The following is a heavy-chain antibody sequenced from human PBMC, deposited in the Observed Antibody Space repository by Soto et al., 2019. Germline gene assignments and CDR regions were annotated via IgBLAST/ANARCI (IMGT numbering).Heavy chain of an antibody. CDR2: IYYSGST. D-gene: IGHD4-17*01. CDR3: ARSRTTVTPSGFQH. CDR1: GDSINNFY. J-gene: IGHJ1*01. Sequence: SETLSLTCTVSGDSINNFYWSWIRQPPGKGLEWIGYIYYSGSTNYNPSLKSRVTISVDTSKNQFSLKLSSVTAADTAVYYCARSRTTVTPSGFQHWGQGTLVTVSS. V-gene: IGHV4-59*01.